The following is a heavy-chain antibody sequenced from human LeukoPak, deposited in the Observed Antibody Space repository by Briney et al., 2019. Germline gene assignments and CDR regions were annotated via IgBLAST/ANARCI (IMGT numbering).Heavy chain of an antibody. J-gene: IGHJ4*02. CDR1: GFTFSSYA. D-gene: IGHD3-3*01. CDR2: ISSNGGST. Sequence: GGSLRLSCAASGFTFSSYAMHWVRQAPGKGLEYVSAISSNGGSTYYANSVKGRFTISRDNSKNTLYLQMGSLRAEDMAVYYCARAGGSYDFWSGYYPYWGQGTLVAVSS. CDR3: ARAGGSYDFWSGYYPY. V-gene: IGHV3-64*01.